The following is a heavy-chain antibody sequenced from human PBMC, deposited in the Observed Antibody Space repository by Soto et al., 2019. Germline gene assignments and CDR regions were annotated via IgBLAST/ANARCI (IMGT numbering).Heavy chain of an antibody. V-gene: IGHV3-30*02. J-gene: IGHJ4*02. D-gene: IGHD3-10*02. Sequence: PGGSLRLSGVVSGFIFSNNCMHWVRQTPCKGLEWVAFMSYDGSDTFYADSVKGRFTISRDNSKNTLFLHMSNLRAEDTAMYYCTIVRLADSALDHLGQGTLLTVCS. CDR2: MSYDGSDT. CDR1: GFIFSNNC. CDR3: TIVRLADSALDH.